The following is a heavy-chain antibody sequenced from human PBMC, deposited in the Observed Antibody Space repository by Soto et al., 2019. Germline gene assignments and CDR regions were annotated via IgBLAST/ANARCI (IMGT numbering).Heavy chain of an antibody. Sequence: GGSLRLSCAASGFTFDDYTMHWVRQAPGKGLEWVSLISWDGGSTYYADSVKGRFTISRDNSKNSLYLQMNSLRTEDTALYYCAKEYCGGDCYSSGHFDYWGQGTLVTVSS. J-gene: IGHJ4*02. CDR3: AKEYCGGDCYSSGHFDY. CDR2: ISWDGGST. CDR1: GFTFDDYT. V-gene: IGHV3-43*01. D-gene: IGHD2-21*02.